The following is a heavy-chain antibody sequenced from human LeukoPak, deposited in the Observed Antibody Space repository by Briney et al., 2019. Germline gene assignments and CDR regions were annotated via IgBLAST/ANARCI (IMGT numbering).Heavy chain of an antibody. CDR1: GGSISSGDYY. J-gene: IGHJ4*02. CDR2: IYYSGST. Sequence: ASETLFLTCTVSGGSISSGDYYWSWIRQPPGKGLEWIGYIYYSGSTYYNPSLKSRVTMSIDTSKNQFSLKLRSVTAADTAVYYCARVITGESGIDYWGQGILVTVSS. V-gene: IGHV4-30-4*08. D-gene: IGHD3-10*01. CDR3: ARVITGESGIDY.